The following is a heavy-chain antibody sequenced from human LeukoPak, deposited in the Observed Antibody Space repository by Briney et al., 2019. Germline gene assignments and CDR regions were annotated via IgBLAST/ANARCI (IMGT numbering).Heavy chain of an antibody. J-gene: IGHJ4*02. CDR1: GFTFSSYG. Sequence: GSLRLSCAASGFTFSSYGMNWVRQAPGKGLEWIANIYHGGSTYYNPSLKSRVTISVDTSKNQFSLKLSSVTAADTAVYYCARVTTNYFDYWGQGTLVTVSS. V-gene: IGHV4-38-2*01. CDR3: ARVTTNYFDY. D-gene: IGHD4-11*01. CDR2: IYHGGST.